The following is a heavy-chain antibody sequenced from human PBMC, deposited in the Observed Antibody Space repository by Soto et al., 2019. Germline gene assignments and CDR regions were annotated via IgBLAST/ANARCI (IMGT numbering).Heavy chain of an antibody. CDR2: IIPIFGTA. J-gene: IGHJ5*02. D-gene: IGHD2-15*01. Sequence: GASVKVSCKASGGTFSSYAISWVRQAPGQGLEWMGGIIPIFGTANYAQKFQGRVTITADESTSTAYMELNSLRSEDTAVYYCARDCSAGSCYHNWSDPWGQGTLVTVSS. CDR3: ARDCSAGSCYHNWSDP. CDR1: GGTFSSYA. V-gene: IGHV1-69*13.